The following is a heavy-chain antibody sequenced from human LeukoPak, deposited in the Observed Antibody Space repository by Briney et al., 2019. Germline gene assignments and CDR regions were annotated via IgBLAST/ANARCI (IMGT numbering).Heavy chain of an antibody. Sequence: SETLSLTCTVTGGSISNYYWSWIRQPPGKGLEWIGHIRYSGSTNYNPSLKSRVTMSVDTSKNQFSLKLSSVTAADTAVYYCARFYYYDSSGNWFDPWGQGTLVTVSS. J-gene: IGHJ5*02. V-gene: IGHV4-59*12. CDR1: GGSISNYY. D-gene: IGHD3-22*01. CDR2: IRYSGST. CDR3: ARFYYYDSSGNWFDP.